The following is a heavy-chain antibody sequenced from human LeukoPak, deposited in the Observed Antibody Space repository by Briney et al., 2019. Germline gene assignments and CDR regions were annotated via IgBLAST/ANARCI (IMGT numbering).Heavy chain of an antibody. V-gene: IGHV1-18*01. Sequence: ASVKVSCKTSGYTFTSYGISWVRQAPGQGLEWMGWISNGNTKYVQKVQDRVTMTTDTSTSTAYMELRSLRSDDTAVYYCARGAPKKWELRRHYGMDVWGQGTTVTVSS. CDR1: GYTFTSYG. CDR3: ARGAPKKWELRRHYGMDV. D-gene: IGHD1-26*01. CDR2: ISNGNT. J-gene: IGHJ6*02.